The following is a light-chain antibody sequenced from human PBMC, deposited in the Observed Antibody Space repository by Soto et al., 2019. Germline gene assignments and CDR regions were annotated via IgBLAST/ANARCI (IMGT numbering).Light chain of an antibody. CDR2: EVT. V-gene: IGLV2-23*02. CDR3: CSYAPSSTYV. CDR1: SSDVGSYNL. J-gene: IGLJ1*01. Sequence: QSALTQPASVSGSSGQSITISCTGTSSDVGSYNLVSWYQQHPGKAPKLMIYEVTQRPSGVANRFSGSKSGNTASLTISGLQAEDEADYYCCSYAPSSTYVFGPGTKLTVL.